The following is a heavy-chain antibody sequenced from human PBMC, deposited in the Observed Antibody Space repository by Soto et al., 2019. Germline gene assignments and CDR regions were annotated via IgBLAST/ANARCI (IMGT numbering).Heavy chain of an antibody. CDR3: AREYYYTMDV. CDR2: IDSSTKYT. V-gene: IGHV3-11*05. J-gene: IGHJ6*02. Sequence: QVQLVESGGGFVRPGGSLRLSCEASGFTFSDYYMTWFRQAPGKGLEWLSYIDSSTKYTNYADSVKGRFTISRDNAKNSLYLQMNSLRADDTAVYYCAREYYYTMDVWGQGTMVTVSS. CDR1: GFTFSDYY.